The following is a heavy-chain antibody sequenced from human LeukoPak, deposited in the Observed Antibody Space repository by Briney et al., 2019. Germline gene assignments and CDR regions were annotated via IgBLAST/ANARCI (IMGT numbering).Heavy chain of an antibody. CDR1: GLTFSTYA. V-gene: IGHV3-23*01. D-gene: IGHD3-9*01. Sequence: PGGSLRLSCAASGLTFSTYAMSWVRQAPGKGLEWVSSIRGSGDSTFYADSVKGRFTISRDNSKNTLYLQMNTLRSEDTAVYYCAKGADWYDILTDDAFDLWGQGTMVTVSS. CDR2: IRGSGDST. J-gene: IGHJ3*01. CDR3: AKGADWYDILTDDAFDL.